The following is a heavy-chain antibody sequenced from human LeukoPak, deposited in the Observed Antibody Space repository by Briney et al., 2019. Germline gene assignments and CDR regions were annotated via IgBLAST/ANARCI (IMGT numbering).Heavy chain of an antibody. D-gene: IGHD3-9*01. CDR2: ISSSGSTI. CDR1: GFTFSDYS. J-gene: IGHJ6*02. Sequence: GRSLRPSCVPSGFTFSDYSTGWVRHPPGEGLGWVSYISSSGSTIYYADSVKGRFTISSDNAKNSLYLQMNSLRAEDTAVYYCASDYDILTENYYGMDVWGQGTTVTVSS. CDR3: ASDYDILTENYYGMDV. V-gene: IGHV3-11*01.